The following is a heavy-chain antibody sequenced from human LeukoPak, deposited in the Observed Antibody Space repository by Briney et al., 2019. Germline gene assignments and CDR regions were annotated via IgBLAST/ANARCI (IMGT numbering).Heavy chain of an antibody. Sequence: GGSLTLSCAASGFTFSSSGMHWVRQAPGKGLEWVALIWYDGINEYYADSVKGRFTISRDNAKNSLYLQMNSLRAEDTAVYYCARDFFLDKFREHCDGGRCSDYGMDVWGEGTTVTVSS. CDR1: GFTFSSSG. V-gene: IGHV3-33*01. D-gene: IGHD2-15*01. J-gene: IGHJ6*04. CDR2: IWYDGINE. CDR3: ARDFFLDKFREHCDGGRCSDYGMDV.